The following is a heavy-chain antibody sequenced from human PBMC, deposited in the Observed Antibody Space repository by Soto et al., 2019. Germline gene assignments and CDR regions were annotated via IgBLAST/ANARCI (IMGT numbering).Heavy chain of an antibody. J-gene: IGHJ5*02. CDR1: GYTFTSYD. V-gene: IGHV1-8*01. Sequence: QVQLVQSGAEVKKPGASVRVSCKASGYTFTSYDINWVRQATGQGLEWMGWMNPNSGNTGYAQKFQGRVIMTRDPSISTAYMELSSLTSEDTAVYYCTSGKRLDPWGQGTLVIVSS. CDR2: MNPNSGNT. CDR3: TSGKRLDP.